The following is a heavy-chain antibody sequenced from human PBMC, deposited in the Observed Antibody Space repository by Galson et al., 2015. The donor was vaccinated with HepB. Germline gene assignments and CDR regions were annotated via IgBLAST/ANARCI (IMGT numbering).Heavy chain of an antibody. V-gene: IGHV4-61*02. Sequence: TLSLTCTVSGGSISSSSYYWSWIRQPAGKGLEWIGRIYTSGSTNYNPSLKSRVTISVDTSKNQFSLKLSSVTAADTAVYYCARHVLDYGSGSYNNWFDPWGQGTLVTVSS. CDR2: IYTSGST. CDR1: GGSISSSSYY. CDR3: ARHVLDYGSGSYNNWFDP. J-gene: IGHJ5*02. D-gene: IGHD3-10*01.